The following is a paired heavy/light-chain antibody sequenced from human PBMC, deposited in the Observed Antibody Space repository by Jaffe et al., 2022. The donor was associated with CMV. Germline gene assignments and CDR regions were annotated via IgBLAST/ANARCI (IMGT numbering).Light chain of an antibody. CDR3: SSYTSSSTHHVV. V-gene: IGLV2-14*03. J-gene: IGLJ2*01. Sequence: QSALTQPASVSGSPGQSITISCTGTSSDVGGYNYVSWYQQHPGKAPKLMIYDVSNRPSGVSNRFSGSKSGNTASLTISGLQAEDEADYYCSSYTSSSTHHVVFGGGTKLTVL. CDR2: DVS. CDR1: SSDVGGYNY.
Heavy chain of an antibody. J-gene: IGHJ6*02. Sequence: EVQLVESGGGLIQPGGSLRLSCAASGFTVSSNYMSWVRQAPGKGLEWVSVIYSGGSTYYADSVKGRFTISRDNSKNTLYLQMNSLRAEDTAVYYCARGLTNDFWSGGHSYYYYGMDVWGQGTTVTVSS. D-gene: IGHD3-3*01. V-gene: IGHV3-53*01. CDR2: IYSGGST. CDR3: ARGLTNDFWSGGHSYYYYGMDV. CDR1: GFTVSSNY.